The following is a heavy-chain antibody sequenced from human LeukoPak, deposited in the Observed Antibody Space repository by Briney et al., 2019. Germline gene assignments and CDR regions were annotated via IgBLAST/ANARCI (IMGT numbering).Heavy chain of an antibody. V-gene: IGHV3-23*01. CDR2: MSGSGGST. CDR3: AKDQAVAAPGDYYYGMDV. CDR1: GFTFSSYA. D-gene: IGHD6-19*01. J-gene: IGHJ6*04. Sequence: GGSLSLSCTASGFTFSSYAMSWVRQPPAQGLEWVSAMSGSGGSTYYADSVKGRFTISRDNSKNTLYLQMNSLRAEDTAVYYCAKDQAVAAPGDYYYGMDVWGKGTTVTVSS.